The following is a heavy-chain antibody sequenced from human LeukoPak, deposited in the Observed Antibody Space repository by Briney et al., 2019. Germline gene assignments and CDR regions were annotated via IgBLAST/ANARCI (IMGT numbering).Heavy chain of an antibody. CDR2: ISAYNGNT. J-gene: IGHJ4*02. Sequence: ASVKVSCKASGYTFTSYGISWVRQAPGRGLEWMGWISAYNGNTNYAQKLQGRVTMTTDTSTSTAYMELRSLRSDDTAVYYCVLHDILTGYYAYFDYWGQGTLVTVSS. D-gene: IGHD3-9*01. CDR3: VLHDILTGYYAYFDY. CDR1: GYTFTSYG. V-gene: IGHV1-18*01.